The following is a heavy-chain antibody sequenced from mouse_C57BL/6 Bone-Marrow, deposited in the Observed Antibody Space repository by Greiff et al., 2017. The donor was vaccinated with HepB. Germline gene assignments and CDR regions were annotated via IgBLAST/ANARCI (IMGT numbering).Heavy chain of an antibody. CDR2: IYPGDGDT. V-gene: IGHV1-82*01. CDR3: ARRRGAMDY. J-gene: IGHJ4*01. CDR1: GYAFSSSW. Sequence: VQLKESGPELVKPGASVKISCKASGYAFSSSWMNWVKQRPGKGLEWIGRIYPGDGDTNYNGKFKGKATLTADKSSSTAYMQLSSLTSEDSAVYFCARRRGAMDYWGQGTSVTVSS.